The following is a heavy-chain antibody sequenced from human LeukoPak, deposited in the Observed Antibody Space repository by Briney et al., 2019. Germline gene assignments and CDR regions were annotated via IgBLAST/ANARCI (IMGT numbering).Heavy chain of an antibody. D-gene: IGHD4-17*01. Sequence: GASVKVSCKASGYTFTSYYMHWVRQAPGQGLEWMGIINPSGGSTSYAQKFQGRVTMTRDMSTSTVYMELSSLRSEDTAVCYCARVGATVTTFPPYYYYYYMDVWGKGTTVTVSS. CDR2: INPSGGST. CDR1: GYTFTSYY. J-gene: IGHJ6*03. CDR3: ARVGATVTTFPPYYYYYYMDV. V-gene: IGHV1-46*01.